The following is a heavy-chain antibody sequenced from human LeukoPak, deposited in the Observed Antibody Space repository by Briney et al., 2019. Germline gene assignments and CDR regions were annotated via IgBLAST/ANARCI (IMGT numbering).Heavy chain of an antibody. CDR1: GFTFSSYA. CDR2: ISGSGGST. J-gene: IGHJ4*02. D-gene: IGHD3-10*01. Sequence: GGSLRLSCAASGFTFSSYAMSWVRQAPGKGLEWVSAISGSGGSTYYADSVKGRFTISRDNSKNTLYLQMNSLRAEDTAVYYCAKSPLITMVRGVIITDQYYFDYWGQGTLVTLSP. V-gene: IGHV3-23*01. CDR3: AKSPLITMVRGVIITDQYYFDY.